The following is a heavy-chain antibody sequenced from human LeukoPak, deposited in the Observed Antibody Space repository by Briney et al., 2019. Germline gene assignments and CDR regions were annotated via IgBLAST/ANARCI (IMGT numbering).Heavy chain of an antibody. CDR1: GFTFRNYW. V-gene: IGHV3-23*01. Sequence: PGGSLRLSCEASGFTFRNYWMIWVRQAPGKGLEWVSGISGGSDTTYYADSVKGRFTISRDNSEHTLYLQMNSLRAEDTAVYYCAKGRNGYDFFEKWGQGTLVTVSS. CDR3: AKGRNGYDFFEK. CDR2: ISGGSDTT. J-gene: IGHJ4*02. D-gene: IGHD2-8*01.